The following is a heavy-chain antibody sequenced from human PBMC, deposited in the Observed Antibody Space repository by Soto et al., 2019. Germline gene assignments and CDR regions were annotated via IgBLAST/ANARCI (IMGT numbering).Heavy chain of an antibody. D-gene: IGHD5-18*01. V-gene: IGHV3-30*03. J-gene: IGHJ4*02. CDR3: ARGGIQLWFDY. CDR2: ISFDESNQ. CDR1: VFPLSNYG. Sequence: GMSLRLCCAACVFPLSNYGMHGVRQAPGKGLGWVALISFDESNQYYADSVKGRFTISRDNSKNTLYLQMNSLRAEDTAVYYCARGGIQLWFDYWGQGTLVTVSS.